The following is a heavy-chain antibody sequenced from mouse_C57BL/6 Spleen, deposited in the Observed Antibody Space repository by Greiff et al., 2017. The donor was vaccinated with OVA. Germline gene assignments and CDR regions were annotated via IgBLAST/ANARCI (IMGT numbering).Heavy chain of an antibody. Sequence: EVKVVESEGGLVQPGSSMKLSCTASGFTFSDYYMAWVRQVPEKGLEWVANINYDGSSTYYLDSLKSRFIISRDNAKNILYLQMSSLKSEDTATYYCAREGGYGSSLWFAYWGQGTLVTVSA. V-gene: IGHV5-16*01. J-gene: IGHJ3*01. CDR1: GFTFSDYY. CDR3: AREGGYGSSLWFAY. CDR2: INYDGSST. D-gene: IGHD1-1*01.